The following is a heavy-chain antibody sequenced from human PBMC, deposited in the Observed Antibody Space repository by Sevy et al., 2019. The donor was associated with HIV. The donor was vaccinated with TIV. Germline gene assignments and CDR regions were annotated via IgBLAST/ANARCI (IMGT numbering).Heavy chain of an antibody. J-gene: IGHJ3*02. CDR1: GFTFSSYS. CDR3: ARVSRKVGAPAMRAFDI. D-gene: IGHD1-26*01. CDR2: ISSSSSYI. Sequence: GGSLRLSCAASGFTFSSYSMNWVRQAPGKGLEWVSSISSSSSYIYYADSVKGRFTISRDNAKNSLYLQMNSLRAEDTAVYYCARVSRKVGAPAMRAFDIWGQGTMVTVSS. V-gene: IGHV3-21*01.